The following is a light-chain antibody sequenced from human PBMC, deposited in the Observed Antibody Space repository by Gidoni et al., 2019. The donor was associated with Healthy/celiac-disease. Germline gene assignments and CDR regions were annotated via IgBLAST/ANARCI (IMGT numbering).Light chain of an antibody. J-gene: IGLJ2*01. Sequence: QAVLTQPSSLSASPGASARLTCTLRSGINVGTYRIYWHQQKPGSPPQYLLRYKSDSDKQQGSGVPSRFSGSKDASANAGILLISGLQSEDEADYYCMIWHSSAFVFGGGTKLTVL. V-gene: IGLV5-45*02. CDR3: MIWHSSAFV. CDR2: YKSDSDK. CDR1: SGINVGTYR.